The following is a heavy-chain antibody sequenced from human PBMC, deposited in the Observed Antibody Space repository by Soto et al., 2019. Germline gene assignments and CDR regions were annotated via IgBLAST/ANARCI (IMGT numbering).Heavy chain of an antibody. V-gene: IGHV3-73*01. J-gene: IGHJ6*03. CDR1: GFTFSGSA. CDR3: TAYDVGYCSSTSCYYMDV. CDR2: IRSKANSYAT. Sequence: PGGSLRLSCAASGFTFSGSAMHWVRQASGKGLEWVGRIRSKANSYATAYAASVKGRFTISRDDSKNTAYLQMNSLKTEDTAVYYCTAYDVGYCSSTSCYYMDVWGKGTTVTVSS. D-gene: IGHD2-2*03.